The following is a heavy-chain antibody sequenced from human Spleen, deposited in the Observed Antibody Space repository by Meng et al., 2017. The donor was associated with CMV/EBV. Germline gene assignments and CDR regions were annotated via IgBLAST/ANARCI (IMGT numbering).Heavy chain of an antibody. Sequence: GSLRLSCAVYGESFSGYYWTWIRQPPGKGLEWIGEINHSGSTNYNPSLKRRVTMSVDTSMNQFSLKLSSVTAADTAVYYCARQRRGLDPIATRRYFYYGMDVWGQGTTVPSP. J-gene: IGHJ6*02. CDR1: GESFSGYY. CDR3: ARQRRGLDPIATRRYFYYGMDV. V-gene: IGHV4-34*01. CDR2: INHSGST. D-gene: IGHD6-6*01.